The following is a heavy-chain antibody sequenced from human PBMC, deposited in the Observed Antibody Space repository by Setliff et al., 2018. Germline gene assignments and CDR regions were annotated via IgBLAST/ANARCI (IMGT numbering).Heavy chain of an antibody. Sequence: PSETLSLTCTVSGGSISSSSYYWGWIRQSPGKGLEWIGSIYYSGSTNYNPSLKSRVTISVDTSKNQFSLKLSSVTAADTAVYYCARGKIRITMIVVPTGGAFDIWGQGTMVTVSS. D-gene: IGHD3-22*01. V-gene: IGHV4-39*07. CDR3: ARGKIRITMIVVPTGGAFDI. CDR2: IYYSGST. J-gene: IGHJ3*02. CDR1: GGSISSSSYY.